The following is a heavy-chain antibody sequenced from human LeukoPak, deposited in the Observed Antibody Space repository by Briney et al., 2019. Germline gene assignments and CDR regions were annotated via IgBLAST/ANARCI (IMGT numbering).Heavy chain of an antibody. D-gene: IGHD2-8*01. V-gene: IGHV3-30*02. CDR3: AKDREWSLNWFDP. CDR1: GFTFSSYG. Sequence: GGSLRLSCAASGFTFSSYGMHWVRQAPGKGLEWVAFIRYDGSNKYYADSVKGRFTISRDNSKNTLYLQMNSLGAEDTAVYYCAKDREWSLNWFDPWGQGTLVTVSS. J-gene: IGHJ5*02. CDR2: IRYDGSNK.